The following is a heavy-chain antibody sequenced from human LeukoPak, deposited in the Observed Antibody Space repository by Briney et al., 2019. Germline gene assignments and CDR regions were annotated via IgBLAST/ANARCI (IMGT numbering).Heavy chain of an antibody. CDR1: GDSFSNYY. CDR3: ARGPRRFGEFIPRENIHYYFDI. J-gene: IGHJ2*01. V-gene: IGHV4-34*01. CDR2: INHSGTT. D-gene: IGHD3-10*01. Sequence: SETLSLTCAVYGDSFSNYYWIWIRQPPGKGLEWIGEINHSGTTNYNPSLKSRATISVDTSKNQFSLRLTSVTAADTAVYYCARGPRRFGEFIPRENIHYYFDIWGRGTLVVVSS.